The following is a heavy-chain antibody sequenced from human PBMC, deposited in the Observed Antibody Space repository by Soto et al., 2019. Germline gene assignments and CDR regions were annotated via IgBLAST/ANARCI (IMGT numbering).Heavy chain of an antibody. D-gene: IGHD2-2*01. V-gene: IGHV1-69*06. CDR1: GGIFSSYA. CDR2: IIPIFGTA. J-gene: IGHJ5*02. CDR3: ARVVPAAPPGNWFDP. Sequence: SVKVSCKASGGIFSSYAISWVRQAPGQGLEWMGGIIPIFGTANYAQKFQGRVTITADKSTSTAYMELSSLRSEDTAVYYCARVVPAAPPGNWFDPWGQGTLVTVSS.